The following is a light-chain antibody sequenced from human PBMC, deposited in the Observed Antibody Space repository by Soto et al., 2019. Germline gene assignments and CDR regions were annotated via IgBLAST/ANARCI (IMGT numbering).Light chain of an antibody. CDR2: EVT. CDR3: SSFTSSSTWV. J-gene: IGLJ3*02. CDR1: SSDVGGYNS. Sequence: QSALTQPASVSGSPGQSITISCTGTSSDVGGYNSVSWYQHHPGEAPNLMIYEVTNRPSGVSNRFSGSKSGNTASLTISGLQAEDKADYYCSSFTSSSTWVFGGGTKLTVL. V-gene: IGLV2-14*01.